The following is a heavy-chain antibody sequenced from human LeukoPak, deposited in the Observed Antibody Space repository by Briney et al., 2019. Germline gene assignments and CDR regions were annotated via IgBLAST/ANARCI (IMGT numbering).Heavy chain of an antibody. Sequence: GASVKVSCKASGYTFTGYHIHWVRQAPGQGLEWMGRINPNSGDTNYAQNFQSRVTMTRDTSINTAYMELSRLRSDDTAVYYCARDYCSSTSCLFDYWGQGTLVTVSS. CDR3: ARDYCSSTSCLFDY. V-gene: IGHV1-2*06. J-gene: IGHJ4*02. CDR2: INPNSGDT. CDR1: GYTFTGYH. D-gene: IGHD2-2*01.